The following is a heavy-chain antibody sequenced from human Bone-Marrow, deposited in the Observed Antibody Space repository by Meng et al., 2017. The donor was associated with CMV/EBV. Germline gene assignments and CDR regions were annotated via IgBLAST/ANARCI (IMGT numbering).Heavy chain of an antibody. CDR3: TRHLTTIFGVAVH. CDR2: IRSKANSYAT. V-gene: IGHV3-73*01. J-gene: IGHJ4*02. D-gene: IGHD3-3*01. CDR1: GFTFSGSA. Sequence: GESLKISCAASGFTFSGSAMHWVRQASGKGQEWVGRIRSKANSYATAYAASVKGRFTISRDDSKNTAYLQMNSLKTEDTAVYYCTRHLTTIFGVAVHWGQGTLATVPS.